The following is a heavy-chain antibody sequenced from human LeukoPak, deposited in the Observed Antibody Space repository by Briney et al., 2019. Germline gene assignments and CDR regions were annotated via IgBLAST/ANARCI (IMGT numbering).Heavy chain of an antibody. CDR2: IYYSGST. V-gene: IGHV4-30-4*01. J-gene: IGHJ4*02. CDR1: GGSISSGDYY. CDR3: ARGSGYGDSPGLH. Sequence: SETLSLTCTVSGGSISSGDYYWSWIRQPPGKGLEWIGYIYYSGSTYYNPSLKSRVTISVDTSKNQFSLKLSSVTAADTAVYYCARGSGYGDSPGLHWGQGTLVTVSS. D-gene: IGHD4-17*01.